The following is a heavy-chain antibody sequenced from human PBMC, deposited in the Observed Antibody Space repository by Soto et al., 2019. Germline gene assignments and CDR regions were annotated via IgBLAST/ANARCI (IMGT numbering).Heavy chain of an antibody. CDR2: IRSKAYGGTT. CDR1: GFTFGDYA. D-gene: IGHD6-13*01. J-gene: IGHJ5*02. CDR3: TRDFLQQLAPGWFDP. Sequence: PGGSLRLSCTASGFTFGDYAMSWFRQAPGKGLEWVGFIRSKAYGGTTEYAASVKGRFTISRDDSKSIAYLQMNRLKTEDTAVYYCTRDFLQQLAPGWFDPWGQGTLVTVSS. V-gene: IGHV3-49*03.